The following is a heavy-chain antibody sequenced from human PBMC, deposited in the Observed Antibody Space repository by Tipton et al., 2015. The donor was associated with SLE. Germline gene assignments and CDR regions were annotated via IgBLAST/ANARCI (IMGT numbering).Heavy chain of an antibody. D-gene: IGHD3-22*01. V-gene: IGHV4-38-2*02. CDR1: GYSISSGYF. J-gene: IGHJ3*01. CDR2: FHHKGSS. Sequence: TLSLTCSVTGYSISSGYFWGWFRQPPGRGLEWIGSFHHKGSSYYSPSLRSRVTISGDTSRNQLSLTLSSVTAADTAVYYCARDTDRGSSAYAGAFDFWGQGTVVTVSS. CDR3: ARDTDRGSSAYAGAFDF.